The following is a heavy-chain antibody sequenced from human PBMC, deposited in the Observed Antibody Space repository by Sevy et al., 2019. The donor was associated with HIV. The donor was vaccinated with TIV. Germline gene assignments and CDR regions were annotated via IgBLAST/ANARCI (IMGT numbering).Heavy chain of an antibody. Sequence: GGSLRLSCAASGFTLNAYWMHWVRQAPGKGLEWLANINQDGSTQYYAASVKGRFTISRDNAKNLVYLQMNTMRPEDTGLYYCARAKAAAAGFWGQGTLVTVSS. J-gene: IGHJ4*02. D-gene: IGHD6-13*01. CDR3: ARAKAAAAGF. CDR1: GFTLNAYW. CDR2: INQDGSTQ. V-gene: IGHV3-7*01.